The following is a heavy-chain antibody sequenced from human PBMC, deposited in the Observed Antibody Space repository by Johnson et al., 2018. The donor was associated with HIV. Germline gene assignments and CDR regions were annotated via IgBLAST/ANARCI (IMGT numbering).Heavy chain of an antibody. CDR1: GFTFDDYD. CDR3: TTDRGKWELGFSAFDI. CDR2: IKSKTDGGAT. V-gene: IGHV3-15*01. D-gene: IGHD1-26*01. J-gene: IGHJ3*02. Sequence: MQLVESGGGVVRPGESLRLSCAASGFTFDDYDMSWVRQAPGQGLEWVGRIKSKTDGGATDYAAPVKGRFTISRDDSRNTLSLQMNGLKTEDTAVYYCTTDRGKWELGFSAFDIWGQGTLVTVSS.